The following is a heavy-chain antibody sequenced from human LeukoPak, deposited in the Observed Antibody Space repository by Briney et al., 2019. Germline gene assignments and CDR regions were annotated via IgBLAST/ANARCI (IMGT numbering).Heavy chain of an antibody. CDR2: ISSSSSYI. V-gene: IGHV3-21*01. D-gene: IGHD7-27*01. Sequence: GGSLRLSCAASGFTFSSYSMNWVRQAPGKGLEWVSSISSSSSYIYYADSVKGRFTISRDNAKNTLYLQMNSLRAEDTAVYYCARVKLGIGGNFDYWGQGTLVTVSS. CDR3: ARVKLGIGGNFDY. CDR1: GFTFSSYS. J-gene: IGHJ4*02.